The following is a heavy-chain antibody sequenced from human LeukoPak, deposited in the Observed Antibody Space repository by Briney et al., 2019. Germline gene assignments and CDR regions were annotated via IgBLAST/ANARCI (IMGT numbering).Heavy chain of an antibody. V-gene: IGHV4-38-2*02. CDR2: IYHSGST. D-gene: IGHD3-10*01. J-gene: IGHJ3*02. CDR1: GGSISSYY. Sequence: SETLSLTCTVSGGSISSYYWSWIRQPPGKGLEWIGSIYHSGSTYYNPSLKSRVTISVDTSKNQFSLKLSSVTAADTAVYYCARASWFGELSDAFDIWGQGTMVTVSS. CDR3: ARASWFGELSDAFDI.